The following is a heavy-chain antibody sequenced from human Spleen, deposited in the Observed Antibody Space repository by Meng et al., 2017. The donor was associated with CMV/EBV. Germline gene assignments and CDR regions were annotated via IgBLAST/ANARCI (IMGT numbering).Heavy chain of an antibody. Sequence: ASGFIFTNYGVHWDHQAPGKGLEWVELIEYDGSTRYYADSVKGRFTISRDNSKNTVSLQMNSLRAEDTAVYYCARVTRSDWEYFDYWGQGTLVTVSS. D-gene: IGHD3-9*01. CDR1: GFIFTNYG. V-gene: IGHV3-30*04. CDR2: IEYDGSTR. J-gene: IGHJ4*02. CDR3: ARVTRSDWEYFDY.